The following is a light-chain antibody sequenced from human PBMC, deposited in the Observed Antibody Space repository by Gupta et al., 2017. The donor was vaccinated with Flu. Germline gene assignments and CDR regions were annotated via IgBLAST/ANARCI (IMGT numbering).Light chain of an antibody. CDR2: AAS. J-gene: IGKJ4*01. V-gene: IGKV1-39*01. CDR1: QSISSY. CDR3: QQSYSTPLT. Sequence: DIQMTQYPSSMYTSVGDRVTITCRASQSISSYLNWYQQKPGKAPKLLIYAASSLQSGVPSRFSGSGSRTDFTLTISSLQPEDFATYYCQQSYSTPLTFGGGTKVEIK.